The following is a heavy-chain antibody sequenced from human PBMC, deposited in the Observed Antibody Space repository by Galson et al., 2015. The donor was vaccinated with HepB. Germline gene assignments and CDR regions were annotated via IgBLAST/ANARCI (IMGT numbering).Heavy chain of an antibody. CDR1: GYTFTSYG. D-gene: IGHD3-9*01. Sequence: SVKVSCKASGYTFTSYGISWVRQAPGQGLEWMGWISAYNGNTNYAQKLQGRVTMTTDTSTSTAYMELRSLRSDDTAVYYCARGTRYYDILTSSGRVFDIWGQGTMVTVSS. J-gene: IGHJ3*02. CDR2: ISAYNGNT. CDR3: ARGTRYYDILTSSGRVFDI. V-gene: IGHV1-18*04.